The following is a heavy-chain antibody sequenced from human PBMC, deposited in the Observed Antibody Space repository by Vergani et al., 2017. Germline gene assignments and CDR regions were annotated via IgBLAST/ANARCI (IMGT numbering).Heavy chain of an antibody. V-gene: IGHV3-66*01. CDR2: IKSDGRT. J-gene: IGHJ3*02. CDR3: VRDQVTMLRGSDALDI. CDR1: GFRVTTYY. Sequence: VELLESGGGLAQPGGSLRVSCSASGFRVTTYYMSWVRQAPGKGLEWVSVIKSDGRTSYAESVRGRFTISRDTSRNAVYLQMNILQTEDTAMYYCVRDQVTMLRGSDALDIWGQGTMVTVSS. D-gene: IGHD3-10*01.